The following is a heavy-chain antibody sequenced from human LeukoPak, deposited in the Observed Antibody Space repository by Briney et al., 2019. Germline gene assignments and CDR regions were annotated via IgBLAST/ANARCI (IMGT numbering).Heavy chain of an antibody. Sequence: SETLSLTCAVYGGSFSGYYWSWIRQPPGKGLEWIGEINHSGSTNYNPSLKSRVTISVDTSKNQFSLKLSSVTAADTAVYYCARTPMVRGSGGFDPWGQGTLVTVSS. CDR1: GGSFSGYY. CDR3: ARTPMVRGSGGFDP. V-gene: IGHV4-34*01. J-gene: IGHJ5*02. D-gene: IGHD3-10*01. CDR2: INHSGST.